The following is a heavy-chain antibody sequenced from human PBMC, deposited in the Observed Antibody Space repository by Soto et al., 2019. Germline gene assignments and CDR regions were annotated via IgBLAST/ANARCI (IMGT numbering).Heavy chain of an antibody. CDR3: ARGKDDFWSGYYGYFDY. CDR1: GYTFTGYY. V-gene: IGHV1-2*04. J-gene: IGHJ4*02. CDR2: INPNSGGT. D-gene: IGHD3-3*01. Sequence: ASVKVSCKASGYTFTGYYMHWVRQAPGQGLEWMGWINPNSGGTNYAQKFQGWVTMTRDTSISTAYMELSRLRSDDTAVYYRARGKDDFWSGYYGYFDYWGQGTLVTVSS.